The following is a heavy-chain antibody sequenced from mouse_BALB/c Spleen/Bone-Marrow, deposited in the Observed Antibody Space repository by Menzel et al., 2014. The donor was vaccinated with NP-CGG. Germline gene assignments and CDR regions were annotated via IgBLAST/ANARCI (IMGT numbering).Heavy chain of an antibody. V-gene: IGHV5-12-1*01. Sequence: EVKLMESGGGLVKPGGSLKLSCAASGFAFSNYDMSWVRRTPERRLEWVAYISSGGGSTYYPDTMKGRFTISRDNAKDTLYLQMSSLKSEDTAMYYCARHGTGSWFAYWGQGTLVSVSA. CDR1: GFAFSNYD. CDR2: ISSGGGST. J-gene: IGHJ3*01. D-gene: IGHD4-1*01. CDR3: ARHGTGSWFAY.